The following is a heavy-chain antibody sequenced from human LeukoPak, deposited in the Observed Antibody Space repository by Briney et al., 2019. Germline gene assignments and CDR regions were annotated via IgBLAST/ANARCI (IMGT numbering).Heavy chain of an antibody. J-gene: IGHJ5*02. V-gene: IGHV1-46*03. CDR3: ATHPSTSYRYNWFDP. CDR1: GYTFTSYY. Sequence: ASVKVSCTASGYTFTSYYMHWVRQAPGQGLEWMGIINPSGGSTSYAQKFQGRVTMTRDTSTSTVYMELSSLRSEDTAVYYCATHPSTSYRYNWFDPWGQGTLVTVSS. CDR2: INPSGGST. D-gene: IGHD1-26*01.